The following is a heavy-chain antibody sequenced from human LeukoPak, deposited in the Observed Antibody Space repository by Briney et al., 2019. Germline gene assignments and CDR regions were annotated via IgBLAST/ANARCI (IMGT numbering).Heavy chain of an antibody. J-gene: IGHJ4*02. D-gene: IGHD3-10*01. Sequence: KPGGSLRLSCAASGFTFSSYSMNWVRQAPGKGLEWVSSISSSSSYIYYADSVKGRVTISRDNSKNTLYLQMSSLRAEDTAVYYCARDSVLLWFGDLPYYFDIWGQGTLVTVSS. CDR3: ARDSVLLWFGDLPYYFDI. CDR2: ISSSSSYI. CDR1: GFTFSSYS. V-gene: IGHV3-21*04.